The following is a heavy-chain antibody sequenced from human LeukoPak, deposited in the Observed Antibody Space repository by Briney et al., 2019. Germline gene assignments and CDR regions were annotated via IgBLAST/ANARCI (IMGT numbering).Heavy chain of an antibody. Sequence: GGSLRLSCAASGFTFSSYGMSWVRQAPGKGLVWVSAISGSGGSTYYADSVKGRFTISRDNSKNTLYLQMNSLRAEDTAVYYCAKVMGIAVAGSFDYWGQGTLVTVSS. J-gene: IGHJ4*02. CDR3: AKVMGIAVAGSFDY. CDR2: ISGSGGST. V-gene: IGHV3-23*01. D-gene: IGHD6-19*01. CDR1: GFTFSSYG.